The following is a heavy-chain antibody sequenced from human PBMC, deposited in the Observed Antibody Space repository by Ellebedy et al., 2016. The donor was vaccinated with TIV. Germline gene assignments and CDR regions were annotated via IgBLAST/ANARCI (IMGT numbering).Heavy chain of an antibody. J-gene: IGHJ4*02. Sequence: MPSETLSLTCSVSGGSINSRGYSWDWIRQPPGKGLEWIGSISDSGSTFYNPSLKSRVRISVETSKNQFSLKLRSVTAADTAVYYCATEIPVAARLEFWGQGALVTVSS. D-gene: IGHD6-19*01. V-gene: IGHV4-39*02. CDR1: GGSINSRGYS. CDR2: ISDSGST. CDR3: ATEIPVAARLEF.